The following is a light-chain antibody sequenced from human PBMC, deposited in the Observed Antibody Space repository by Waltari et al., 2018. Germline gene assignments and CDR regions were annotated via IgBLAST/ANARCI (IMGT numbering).Light chain of an antibody. CDR1: SSDVGGSTH. CDR2: EVS. V-gene: IGLV2-14*01. J-gene: IGLJ3*02. Sequence: QSALTQPASAPGSPGQSFTIPCTGTSSDVGGSTHVPWYQQLPGKTPKLIISEVSNRPSGVSDRFSGSKSGNTASLTISGLQAEDEADYYCTSYTSISTRVFGGGTKLTVL. CDR3: TSYTSISTRV.